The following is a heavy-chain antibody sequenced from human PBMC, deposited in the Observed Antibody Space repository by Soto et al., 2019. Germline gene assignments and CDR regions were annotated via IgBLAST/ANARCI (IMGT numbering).Heavy chain of an antibody. CDR2: ISGSGGST. J-gene: IGHJ6*02. CDR1: GFTFSSYA. D-gene: IGHD5-12*01. V-gene: IGHV3-23*01. Sequence: PGGSLRLSCAASGFTFSSYAMSWVRQAPGKGLEWVPAISGSGGSTYYADSVKGRFTISRDNSKNTLYLQMNSLRAEDTAVYYCAKGLRGWLRSVYYYYGMDVWGQGTTVTVSS. CDR3: AKGLRGWLRSVYYYYGMDV.